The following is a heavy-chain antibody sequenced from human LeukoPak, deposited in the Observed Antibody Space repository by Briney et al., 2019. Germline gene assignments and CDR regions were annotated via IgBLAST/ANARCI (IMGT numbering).Heavy chain of an antibody. CDR2: IWYDGSNK. CDR1: GFTFSSYG. CDR3: AKDNSYGYDY. Sequence: PGRSLRLSCAASGFTFSSYGMHWVRQAPGKGLEWVAVIWYDGSNKYYADSVKGRFTISRDNSKNTLYMQMNSLRAEDTAAYYCAKDNSYGYDYWGQGILVTVSS. D-gene: IGHD5-18*01. J-gene: IGHJ4*02. V-gene: IGHV3-33*06.